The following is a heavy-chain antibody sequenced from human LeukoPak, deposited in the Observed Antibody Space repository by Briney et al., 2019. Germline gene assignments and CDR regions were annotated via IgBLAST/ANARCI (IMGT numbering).Heavy chain of an antibody. J-gene: IGHJ4*02. CDR3: GRDGFRYYYDSSGYDY. CDR2: IYYSGST. V-gene: IGHV4-30-4*08. CDR1: GGSISSGDYY. D-gene: IGHD3-22*01. Sequence: PSQTLSLTCTVSGGSISSGDYYWSWIRQPPGKGLEWIGYIYYSGSTYYNPSLKSRVTISVDTSKNQFSLKLSSVSAADTAVYYLGRDGFRYYYDSSGYDYWGQGTLVTVSS.